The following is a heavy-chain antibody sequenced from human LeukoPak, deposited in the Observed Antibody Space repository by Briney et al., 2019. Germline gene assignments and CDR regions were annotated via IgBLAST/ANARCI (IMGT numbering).Heavy chain of an antibody. Sequence: GGSLRLSCAASGFTFSNYAMHWVRQAPGKGLEWVAVISYDGSNKYYADSVKGRFTISRDNARNSLYLQMNSLRAEDTAVYYCARQQHLEYWGQGTLVTVSS. J-gene: IGHJ4*02. CDR1: GFTFSNYA. CDR3: ARQQHLEY. CDR2: ISYDGSNK. D-gene: IGHD6-13*01. V-gene: IGHV3-30-3*01.